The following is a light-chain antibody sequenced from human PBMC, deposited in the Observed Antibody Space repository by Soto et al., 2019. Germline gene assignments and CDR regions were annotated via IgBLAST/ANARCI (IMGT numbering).Light chain of an antibody. CDR1: QSISNY. V-gene: IGKV1-39*01. Sequence: GDRVTITCRASQSISNYLNWYQQKPGKAPKLLIYAASSLQSGVPSRFSGSGSGTDFTLTISNLQPEDLATYYCQQANSFPLTFGGGTKVDIK. J-gene: IGKJ4*01. CDR2: AAS. CDR3: QQANSFPLT.